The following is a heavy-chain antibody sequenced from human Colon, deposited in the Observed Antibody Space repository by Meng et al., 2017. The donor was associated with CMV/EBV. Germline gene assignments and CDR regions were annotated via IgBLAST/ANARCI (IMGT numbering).Heavy chain of an antibody. V-gene: IGHV1-8*03. Sequence: CKASGYTFTSYDINWVRQATGQGLEWMGWMNPNSGNTGYAQKFQGRVTITRNTSISTAYMELSSLRSEDTAVYYCARPFSESYDYLYWGQGTLVTVSS. CDR1: GYTFTSYD. CDR2: MNPNSGNT. CDR3: ARPFSESYDYLY. D-gene: IGHD1-26*01. J-gene: IGHJ4*02.